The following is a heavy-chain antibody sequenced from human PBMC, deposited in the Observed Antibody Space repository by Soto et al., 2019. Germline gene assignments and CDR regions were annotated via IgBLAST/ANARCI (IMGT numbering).Heavy chain of an antibody. CDR1: GGSISSGDYY. CDR3: ARDVLAAAGPSSYYFDY. D-gene: IGHD6-13*01. Sequence: SETLSLTCTVSGGSISSGDYYWSWIRQPPGKGLEWIGYIYYSGSTYYNPSLKSRVTISVDTSKNQFSLKLSSVTAADTAVYYCARDVLAAAGPSSYYFDYWGQGTLVTVSS. CDR2: IYYSGST. V-gene: IGHV4-30-4*01. J-gene: IGHJ4*02.